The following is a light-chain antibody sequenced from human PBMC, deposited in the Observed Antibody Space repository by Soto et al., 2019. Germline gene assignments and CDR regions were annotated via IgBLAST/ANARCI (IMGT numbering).Light chain of an antibody. CDR3: QQRSKWPIT. CDR2: DTS. Sequence: EIVLTQSPATLSLSPGERATLSCRASQSVSRYLAWYQQKPGQAPRLLIYDTSNRATAIPARFSGSGSGTDFTLTISSLGPEDFAVYYCQQRSKWPITFGQGTRLEIK. CDR1: QSVSRY. J-gene: IGKJ5*01. V-gene: IGKV3-11*01.